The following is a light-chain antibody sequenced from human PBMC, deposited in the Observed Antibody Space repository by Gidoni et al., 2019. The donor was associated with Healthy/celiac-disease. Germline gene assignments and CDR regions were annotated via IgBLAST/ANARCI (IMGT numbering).Light chain of an antibody. V-gene: IGKV6-21*01. CDR2: YAS. Sequence: EIVLTPSPDFQSVTPKEKVTITCRASQSIGSSLHWYQQKPDQSPKLLIKYASQSFSGVPPRFSGSGSGTDFTLTINSLEAEDAATYYCQQSSSLPYTFGQGTKLEIK. CDR3: QQSSSLPYT. J-gene: IGKJ2*01. CDR1: QSIGSS.